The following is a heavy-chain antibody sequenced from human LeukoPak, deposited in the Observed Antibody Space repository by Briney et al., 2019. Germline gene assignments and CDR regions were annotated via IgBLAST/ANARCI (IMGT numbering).Heavy chain of an antibody. CDR3: VKDLGSAITSALALDV. V-gene: IGHV3-74*01. Sequence: GGSLRLSCAASGFTFSIYSMNWVRQAPGKGLVWVSRINSDGSSTSYADSVKGRFTISRDNRKNLLHLQMNSLRPDDSAVYYCVKDLGSAITSALALDVWGQGTTVTVSS. J-gene: IGHJ6*02. D-gene: IGHD2-15*01. CDR2: INSDGSST. CDR1: GFTFSIYS.